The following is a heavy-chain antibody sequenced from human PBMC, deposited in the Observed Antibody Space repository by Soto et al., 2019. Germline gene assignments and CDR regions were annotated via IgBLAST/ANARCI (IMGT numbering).Heavy chain of an antibody. CDR3: VRDSLCGGSCYLGGDWFDP. CDR1: GGSISSSSYY. CDR2: IYYSGST. D-gene: IGHD2-15*01. J-gene: IGHJ5*02. Sequence: SETLSLTCTVSGGSISSSSYYWGWIRQPPGKGLEWIGSIYYSGSTYYNPSLKSRVTISVDTSKNQFSLKLSSVTAADTAVYYCVRDSLCGGSCYLGGDWFDPWGQGTLVTVSS. V-gene: IGHV4-39*01.